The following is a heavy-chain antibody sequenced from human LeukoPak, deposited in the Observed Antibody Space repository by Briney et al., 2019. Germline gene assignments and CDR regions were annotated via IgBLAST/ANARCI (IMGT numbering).Heavy chain of an antibody. CDR2: MNPNSGNT. Sequence: ASVKVSCKASGYTFTSYDINWVRQATGQGLEWMGWMNPNSGNTGYAQKFQGRVTMTRNTSISTAYMELSSLRSEDTAVYYCARLYCSSTSCSGYGMDVWGQGTTVTVSS. D-gene: IGHD2-2*01. CDR3: ARLYCSSTSCSGYGMDV. CDR1: GYTFTSYD. J-gene: IGHJ6*02. V-gene: IGHV1-8*01.